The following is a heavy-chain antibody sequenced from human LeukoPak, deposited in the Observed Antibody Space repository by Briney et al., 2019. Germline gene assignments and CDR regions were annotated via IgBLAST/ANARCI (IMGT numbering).Heavy chain of an antibody. CDR1: GFTFSSYW. V-gene: IGHV3-7*01. D-gene: IGHD3-10*01. CDR3: ARECPLRAKNVARTRQNPTVLYYYYYMDV. Sequence: GGSLRLSCAASGFTFSSYWMSWVRQAPGKGLEWVANIKQDGSEKYYVDSVKGRFTISRDNAKNSLYLQMNSLRAEDTAVYYCARECPLRAKNVARTRQNPTVLYYYYYMDVWGKGTTVTVSS. CDR2: IKQDGSEK. J-gene: IGHJ6*03.